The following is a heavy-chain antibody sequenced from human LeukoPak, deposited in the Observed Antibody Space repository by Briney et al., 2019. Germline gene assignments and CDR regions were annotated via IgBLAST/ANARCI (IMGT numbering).Heavy chain of an antibody. CDR2: IYTSGST. J-gene: IGHJ4*02. CDR3: AGDFEVWDYDFWSGYPYYFDY. Sequence: PSETLSLTRMVPLGSLSSYFWCWMRPPAGKGLEWIGRIYTSGSTNYNPPLKRRVTMSVDTSKNQFSLKLSSVPVADTAVYDCAGDFEVWDYDFWSGYPYYFDYWGQGTLVTVSS. V-gene: IGHV4-4*07. D-gene: IGHD3-3*01. CDR1: LGSLSSYF.